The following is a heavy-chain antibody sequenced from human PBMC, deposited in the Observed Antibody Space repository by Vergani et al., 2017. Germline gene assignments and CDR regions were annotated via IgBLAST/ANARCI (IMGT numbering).Heavy chain of an antibody. V-gene: IGHV4-38-2*01. CDR2: IYHSGST. Sequence: QVQLQESGPGLVKPSETLSLTCAVSGYSISSGYYWGWIRQPPGKGLEWIGSIYHSGSTYYNPSLKSRVTISVDTSKNQFSLKLRSVTAADTAVYYCAGDTHSWQRADRWGQGLLVSVSS. CDR3: AGDTHSWQRADR. D-gene: IGHD6-13*01. CDR1: GYSISSGYY. J-gene: IGHJ5*02.